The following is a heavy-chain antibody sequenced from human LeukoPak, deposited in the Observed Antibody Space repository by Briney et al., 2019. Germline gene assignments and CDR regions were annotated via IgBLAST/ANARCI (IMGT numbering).Heavy chain of an antibody. V-gene: IGHV3-15*01. CDR1: GITLSNYG. D-gene: IGHD3-22*01. CDR2: IKSKTDGGAT. CDR3: TTAESYYDSSGYYRDY. Sequence: PGGSLRLSCAVSGITLSNYGMIWVRQAPGKGLEGVVRIKSKTDGGATDYAASVKGRFTISRDDSKNTLYRQMNSLKTEDTAVYYCTTAESYYDSSGYYRDYWGQGTLVTVSS. J-gene: IGHJ4*02.